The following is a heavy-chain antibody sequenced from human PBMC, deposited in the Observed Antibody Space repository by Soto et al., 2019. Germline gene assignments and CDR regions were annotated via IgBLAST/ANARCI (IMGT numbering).Heavy chain of an antibody. J-gene: IGHJ4*02. D-gene: IGHD3-3*01. CDR1: GFTFSSYG. CDR3: ARDLGWPILNFDN. Sequence: GGSLRLSCVASGFTFSSYGMHWVRQAPGKGLEWVAVISYDGSNKYYEDSVKGRFTISRDNSKNTLYLQMNALRHEDTAVYFCARDLGWPILNFDNWGQGTPVTVSS. CDR2: ISYDGSNK. V-gene: IGHV3-30*03.